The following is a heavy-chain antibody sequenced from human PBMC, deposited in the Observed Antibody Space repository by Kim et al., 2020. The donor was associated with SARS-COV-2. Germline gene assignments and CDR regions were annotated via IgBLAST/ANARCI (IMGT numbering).Heavy chain of an antibody. J-gene: IGHJ3*02. CDR3: VKGGADSSGYIIRDAFDI. Sequence: KGRFTISRDNSKNTLYLQMSSLRAEDTAVYYCVKGGADSSGYIIRDAFDIWGQGTMVTVSS. V-gene: IGHV3-64D*06. D-gene: IGHD3-22*01.